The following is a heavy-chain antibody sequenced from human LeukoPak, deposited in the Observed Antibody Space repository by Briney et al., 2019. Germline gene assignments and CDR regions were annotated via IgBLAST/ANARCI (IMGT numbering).Heavy chain of an antibody. D-gene: IGHD6-19*01. Sequence: GGSLRLSCTASAFTFSSYWMHWVRHAPGKGLVWVSHINSGGSSTIYADSVKGRFTISRDNAKNTLYLQMNSLRAEDTAVYYCARDRYSSAWYEEWGQGTLVTVSS. CDR3: ARDRYSSAWYEE. V-gene: IGHV3-74*01. J-gene: IGHJ4*02. CDR2: INSGGSST. CDR1: AFTFSSYW.